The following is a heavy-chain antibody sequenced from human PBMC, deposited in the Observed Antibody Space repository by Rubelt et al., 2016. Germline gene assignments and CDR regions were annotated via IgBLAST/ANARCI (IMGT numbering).Heavy chain of an antibody. D-gene: IGHD3-22*01. CDR1: GYTFTTCG. CDR2: IRTYNGNT. CDR3: ARDPSNTSGFHAYFDY. J-gene: IGHJ4*02. Sequence: QVQLVQSGAEVKKPGASVKVSCKASGYTFTTCGISWVRQAPGQGLEWMGWIRTYNGNTNYAKKVQGGVTMPTVPSTSTADMELRSLRSDDTAMYFCARDPSNTSGFHAYFDYWGQGTLVTVSS. V-gene: IGHV1-18*01.